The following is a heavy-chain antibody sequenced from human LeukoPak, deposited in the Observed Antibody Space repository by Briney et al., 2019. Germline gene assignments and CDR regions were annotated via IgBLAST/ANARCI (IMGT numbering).Heavy chain of an antibody. Sequence: GGSLRLSCAVSGFTFSGYWMHWVRQVPGKGPVWVSRINIDGSSTRYADSVKGRFTISRDNAKNTLYLQMNSLRAEDTAVYYCARDLELVFYDSTAYEYWGQGTLVTVSS. D-gene: IGHD3-22*01. J-gene: IGHJ4*02. V-gene: IGHV3-74*01. CDR1: GFTFSGYW. CDR2: INIDGSST. CDR3: ARDLELVFYDSTAYEY.